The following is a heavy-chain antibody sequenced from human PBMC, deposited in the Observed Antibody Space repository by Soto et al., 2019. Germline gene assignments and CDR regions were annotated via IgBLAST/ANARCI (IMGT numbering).Heavy chain of an antibody. J-gene: IGHJ4*02. CDR2: ISSSSSYI. V-gene: IGHV3-21*01. D-gene: IGHD3-10*01. Sequence: GGSLRLSCAASGFTFNTYSMNWVRQAPGKGLEWVSSISSSSSYIYYTDSVKGRSTISRDNAKNSLYLQMNSLRAEDTAVYYCASLSRFALDYWGQGTLVTVSS. CDR1: GFTFNTYS. CDR3: ASLSRFALDY.